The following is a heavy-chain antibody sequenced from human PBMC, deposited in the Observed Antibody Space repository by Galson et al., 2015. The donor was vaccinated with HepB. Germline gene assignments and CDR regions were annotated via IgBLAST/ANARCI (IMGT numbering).Heavy chain of an antibody. Sequence: LSLTCTVSGGSISSYYWNWIRQPPGKGLEWIGYIYSTGNTKYNPSLKSRVTMSVDTSRNQFSLKLTSVTAADTAVYYCARDALSSDVFDMWGQGTMVTVSS. J-gene: IGHJ3*02. CDR1: GGSISSYY. CDR3: ARDALSSDVFDM. V-gene: IGHV4-59*01. CDR2: IYSTGNT.